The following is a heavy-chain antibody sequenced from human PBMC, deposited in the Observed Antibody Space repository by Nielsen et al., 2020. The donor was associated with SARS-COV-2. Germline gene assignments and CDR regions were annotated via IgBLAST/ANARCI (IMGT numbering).Heavy chain of an antibody. V-gene: IGHV1-18*01. J-gene: IGHJ6*02. D-gene: IGHD3-3*01. CDR2: ISAYNGNT. Sequence: ASVKVSCKASGYTFTSYGISWVRQAPGQGLEWMGWISAYNGNTNYAQKLQGRVTMTTDTSTSTAYMELRSLRSDDTAVYYCARHDFWSGYRSSAFLVKTYGMDVWGQGTTVTVSS. CDR3: ARHDFWSGYRSSAFLVKTYGMDV. CDR1: GYTFTSYG.